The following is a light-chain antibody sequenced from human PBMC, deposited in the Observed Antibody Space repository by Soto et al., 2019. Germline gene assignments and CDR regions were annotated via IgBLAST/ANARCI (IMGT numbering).Light chain of an antibody. CDR2: DAS. V-gene: IGKV1-5*01. Sequence: DIQMTQSPPTLSATVGDRVTITCRASQRIRTWLAWYQQKPGEAPKILIYDASILQSGVPSRFSGNASGTDFTLTINSLQPDDFATYYCQQYNSYSFGQGTKVDIK. J-gene: IGKJ1*01. CDR1: QRIRTW. CDR3: QQYNSYS.